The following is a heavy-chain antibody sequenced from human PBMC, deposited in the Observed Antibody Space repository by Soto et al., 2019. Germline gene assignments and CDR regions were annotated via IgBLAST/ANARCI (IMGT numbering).Heavy chain of an antibody. Sequence: EVQLLESGGGLVQPGGSLRLSCAASGFTFSSYAMSWVRQTPGKGLEWVSAISGSGGSTYYADSVKGRFTISRDNSKNTMYLQMNSLRAEDTAVYYCARYGEFYYYYSYMDVWGKGTTVTVSS. V-gene: IGHV3-23*01. CDR2: ISGSGGST. CDR1: GFTFSSYA. D-gene: IGHD5-18*01. J-gene: IGHJ6*03. CDR3: ARYGEFYYYYSYMDV.